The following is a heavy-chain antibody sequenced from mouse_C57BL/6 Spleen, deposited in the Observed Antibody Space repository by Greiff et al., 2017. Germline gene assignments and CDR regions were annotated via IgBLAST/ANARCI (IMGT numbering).Heavy chain of an antibody. Sequence: VQLQQSGAELARPGASVKLSCKASGYTFTSYGISWVKQRTGQGLEWIGEIYPRSGNNYYNEKFKGKATLTADKSSSTAYMELRSLTSEDAAVYFCARRGATGVDYWGQGTTLTVSS. CDR1: GYTFTSYG. CDR3: ARRGATGVDY. D-gene: IGHD3-1*01. J-gene: IGHJ2*01. CDR2: IYPRSGNN. V-gene: IGHV1-81*01.